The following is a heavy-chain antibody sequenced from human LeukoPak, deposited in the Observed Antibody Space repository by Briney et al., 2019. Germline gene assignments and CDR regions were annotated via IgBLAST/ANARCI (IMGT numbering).Heavy chain of an antibody. CDR2: INPNSGGT. J-gene: IGHJ4*02. D-gene: IGHD6-13*01. Sequence: ASVKVSCKASGYTFTVYYMHWVRQAPGQGLEWMGWINPNSGGTNYAQKFQGRVTMTRDTAISTAYMELSSLKSDDTAVYYWATDSSSAVHFHYWGQGTLVTVSS. CDR1: GYTFTVYY. CDR3: ATDSSSAVHFHY. V-gene: IGHV1-2*02.